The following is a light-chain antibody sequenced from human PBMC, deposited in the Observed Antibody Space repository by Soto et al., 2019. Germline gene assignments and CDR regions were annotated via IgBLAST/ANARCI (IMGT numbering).Light chain of an antibody. CDR2: AAS. J-gene: IGKJ1*01. V-gene: IGKV1-39*01. Sequence: DIQWTKYAAFLSSSVVDRVTITCRASQTITSDLNWYQQKPGKAPKLLIYAASNLQSGVPSRFSGSGSGTDFTFTISSLQPEDFATYYCQQTYSTPGWTFGQGSIVDI. CDR3: QQTYSTPGWT. CDR1: QTITSD.